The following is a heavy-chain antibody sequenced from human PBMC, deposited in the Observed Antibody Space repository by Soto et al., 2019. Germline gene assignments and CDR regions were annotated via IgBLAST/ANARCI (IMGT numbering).Heavy chain of an antibody. D-gene: IGHD3-22*01. CDR1: GYTLTELS. Sequence: QVQLVQSGAEVKKPGASVNVSCKVSGYTLTELSMHWVRQAPGKGLEWMGGFDPEDGETIYAQKFQGRVTMTEDTSTDTAYMELSSLRSEDTAVYYCATRSYYYDSSGYYVDYWGQGTLVTVSS. V-gene: IGHV1-24*01. J-gene: IGHJ4*02. CDR3: ATRSYYYDSSGYYVDY. CDR2: FDPEDGET.